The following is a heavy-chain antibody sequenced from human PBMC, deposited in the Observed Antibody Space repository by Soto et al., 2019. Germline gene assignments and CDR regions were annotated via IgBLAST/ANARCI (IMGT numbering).Heavy chain of an antibody. J-gene: IGHJ4*02. CDR1: GYTFTGHY. V-gene: IGHV1-2*02. CDR2: IGPKNGDT. CDR3: GRGRSGELVVFY. D-gene: IGHD1-7*01. Sequence: QVQLVQSGAEVKESGASVKVSCKASGYTFTGHYIHWVRQAPGQGFEWVGEIGPKNGDTRYAQKVQGRGGMAKGSPIPTVYKELSNLRPYDTAVYYWGRGRSGELVVFYWGQGTLVTVHS.